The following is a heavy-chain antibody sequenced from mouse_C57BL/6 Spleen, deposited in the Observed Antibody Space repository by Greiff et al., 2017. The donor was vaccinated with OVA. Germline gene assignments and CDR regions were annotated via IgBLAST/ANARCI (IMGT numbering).Heavy chain of an antibody. CDR3: AKLGDYRESAMDC. D-gene: IGHD4-1*01. J-gene: IGHJ4*01. V-gene: IGHV1-50*01. Sequence: QVQLQQPGAELVKPGASVKLSCKASGYNFTSYWMQWVKQRPGQGLEWIGEIDPSASYTNYNQKFKGKATLTVDTSSSTAYMQLNSLTSEDSAVYFCAKLGDYRESAMDCRGEGASGNVSS. CDR1: GYNFTSYW. CDR2: IDPSASYT.